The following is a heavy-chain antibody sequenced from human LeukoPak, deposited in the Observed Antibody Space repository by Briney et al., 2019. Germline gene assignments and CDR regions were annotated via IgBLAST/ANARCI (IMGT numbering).Heavy chain of an antibody. CDR1: GFTSISNW. Sequence: PGGSLRLSRAASGFTSISNWMTGGPHAPREGLERVSKIYPEGRETKYVDSVKGGVTISRDNAHNSLFLQTNSLRAEDTSVYYCATYRRRHMNSLDYWGRGTLVTVSS. D-gene: IGHD2-21*01. CDR3: ATYRRRHMNSLDY. J-gene: IGHJ4*02. CDR2: IYPEGRET. V-gene: IGHV3-7*01.